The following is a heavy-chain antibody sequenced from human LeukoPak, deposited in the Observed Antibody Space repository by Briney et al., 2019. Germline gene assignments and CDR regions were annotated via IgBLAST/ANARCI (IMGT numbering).Heavy chain of an antibody. CDR3: ARGHSSGYWPYYYYGMDV. CDR2: INPNSGGT. V-gene: IGHV1-2*02. D-gene: IGHD3-22*01. CDR1: GYTFTGYY. Sequence: ASVKVSCKASGYTFTGYYMHWVRQAPGQGLEWMGWINPNSGGTNYAQKFQGRVTMTRDTSISTAYMELSRLRSDDTAVYYCARGHSSGYWPYYYYGMDVWGQGTTVTVSS. J-gene: IGHJ6*02.